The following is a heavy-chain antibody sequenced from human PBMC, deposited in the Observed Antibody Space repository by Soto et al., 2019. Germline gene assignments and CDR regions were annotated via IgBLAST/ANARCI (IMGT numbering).Heavy chain of an antibody. CDR2: ISSSSSYT. V-gene: IGHV3-11*06. Sequence: GGSLRLSCAASGFTFSDYYMSWIRQAPGKGLEWVSYISSSSSYTNYADSVKGRFTISRDNAKNSLYLQMNSLRAEDTAVYYCARDRREGYYYDSSGYYYVSAFDIWGQGTMVTVSS. J-gene: IGHJ3*02. D-gene: IGHD3-22*01. CDR3: ARDRREGYYYDSSGYYYVSAFDI. CDR1: GFTFSDYY.